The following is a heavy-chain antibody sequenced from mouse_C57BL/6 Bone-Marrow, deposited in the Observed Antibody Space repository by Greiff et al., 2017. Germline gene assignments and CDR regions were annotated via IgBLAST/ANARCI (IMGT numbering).Heavy chain of an antibody. V-gene: IGHV1-42*01. Sequence: EVQLQQSGPELVKPGASVKISCKASGYSFTGYYMNWVKQSPEKSLEWIGEINPSTGGTTYNQKFKAKATLTVDKSSSTASMQLKSLTSEDSAVXYCARENWLRWFAYWGQGTLVTVSA. D-gene: IGHD2-2*01. J-gene: IGHJ3*01. CDR1: GYSFTGYY. CDR3: ARENWLRWFAY. CDR2: INPSTGGT.